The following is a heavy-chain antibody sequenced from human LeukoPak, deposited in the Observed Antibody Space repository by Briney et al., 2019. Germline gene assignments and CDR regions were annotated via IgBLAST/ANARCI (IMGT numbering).Heavy chain of an antibody. Sequence: VASVKVSCKASGYIFTSYYIHWVRQAPGQGLEWMGIINPIGGSTIYAQKFQGRVTMTRDTSTSTVYMELSSLRSEDTAVYYCARALRMATIPGVNMNYFDYWGQGTLVTVSS. CDR2: INPIGGST. V-gene: IGHV1-46*01. D-gene: IGHD5-24*01. CDR1: GYIFTSYY. CDR3: ARALRMATIPGVNMNYFDY. J-gene: IGHJ4*02.